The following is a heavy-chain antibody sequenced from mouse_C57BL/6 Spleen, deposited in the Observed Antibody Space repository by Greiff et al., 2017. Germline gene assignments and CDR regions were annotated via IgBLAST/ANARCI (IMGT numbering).Heavy chain of an antibody. CDR2: IYPRSGNT. CDR1: GYTFTSYG. Sequence: QVQLKESGAELARPGASVKLSCKASGYTFTSYGISWVKQRTGQGLEWIGEIYPRSGNTYYNEKFKGKATLTADKSSSTAYMELRSLTSEDSAVYFCARWEDYKAMDYWGQGTSVTVSS. CDR3: ARWEDYKAMDY. V-gene: IGHV1-81*01. J-gene: IGHJ4*01. D-gene: IGHD2-12*01.